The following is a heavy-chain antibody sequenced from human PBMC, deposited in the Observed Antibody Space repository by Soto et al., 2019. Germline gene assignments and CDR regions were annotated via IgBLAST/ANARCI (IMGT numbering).Heavy chain of an antibody. CDR3: ARDDLYQWSFDY. CDR2: VYSTGRN. V-gene: IGHV4-4*07. Sequence: QVQLQESGPGLLKPSETLFLTCTVSGVSLNPYYWSWIRQPAGRGLEWIGRVYSTGRNNYNPSLKRRVTMSADTSKNQLSLKLTYVTAADTAVYYCARDDLYQWSFDYWGQGILVTVSS. J-gene: IGHJ4*02. D-gene: IGHD2-8*01. CDR1: GVSLNPYY.